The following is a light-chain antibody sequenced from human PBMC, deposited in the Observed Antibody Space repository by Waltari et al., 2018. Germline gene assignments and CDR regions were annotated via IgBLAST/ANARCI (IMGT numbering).Light chain of an antibody. Sequence: QSVLTQPPSVSGAPGQRVTNSCPGRSSNTGAGSDVPRYQHLPRTAPKLLIYDNYNRPSGVADRFSASKSGTSASLAITGLQAEDEADYYCQSYDSLSDSYVFGTGTKVTVL. CDR1: SSNTGAGSD. CDR3: QSYDSLSDSYV. CDR2: DNY. V-gene: IGLV1-40*01. J-gene: IGLJ1*01.